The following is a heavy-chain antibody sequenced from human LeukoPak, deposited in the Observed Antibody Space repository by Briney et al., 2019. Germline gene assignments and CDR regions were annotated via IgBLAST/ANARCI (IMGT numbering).Heavy chain of an antibody. D-gene: IGHD5-18*01. CDR1: GFSISSGHY. V-gene: IGHV4-38-2*02. CDR2: VYQSGTT. Sequence: SETLSLTCTVSGFSISSGHYWGWVRQPPAAGLEWIGSVYQSGTTYYNPSLKSRVTTSVDMSKNQFSLGLRPVTAADTAVYYCARIFIRNGYSSYFDCWGQGTLVTVSS. J-gene: IGHJ4*02. CDR3: ARIFIRNGYSSYFDC.